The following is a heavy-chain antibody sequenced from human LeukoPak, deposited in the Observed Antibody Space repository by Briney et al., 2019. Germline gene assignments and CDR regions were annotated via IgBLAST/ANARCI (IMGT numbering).Heavy chain of an antibody. J-gene: IGHJ6*03. CDR3: ARGHFRGYGDYTYYYYYYMDV. CDR1: GYTFTSYY. Sequence: ASVKVSCKASGYTFTSYYMHWVRQAPGQGLEWMGIINPSGGSTSYAQKFQGRVTMTRDMSTSTVYMELSSLRSEDTAVYYCARGHFRGYGDYTYYYYYYMDVWGKGTTVTVSS. CDR2: INPSGGST. D-gene: IGHD4-17*01. V-gene: IGHV1-46*01.